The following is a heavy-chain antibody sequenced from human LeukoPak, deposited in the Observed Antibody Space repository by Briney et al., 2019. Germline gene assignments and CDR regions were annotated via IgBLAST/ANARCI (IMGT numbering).Heavy chain of an antibody. Sequence: GGSLRLSCAASGFTFTSYAMNWVRQAPGKGLEWVSAISGSGVSTYYADSVKGRFTISRDNSKNMLYLQMNSLRAEDTAVYYCAKDGPLVGPYYFDYWGQGTLVTVSS. CDR2: ISGSGVST. CDR3: AKDGPLVGPYYFDY. V-gene: IGHV3-23*01. J-gene: IGHJ4*02. D-gene: IGHD1-26*01. CDR1: GFTFTSYA.